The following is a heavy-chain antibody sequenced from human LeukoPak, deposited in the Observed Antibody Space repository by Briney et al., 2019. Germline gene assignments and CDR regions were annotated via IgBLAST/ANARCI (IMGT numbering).Heavy chain of an antibody. CDR2: INPNSGGT. D-gene: IGHD3-3*01. V-gene: IGHV1-2*02. CDR1: GYTFTGYY. J-gene: IGHJ4*02. Sequence: SSVKVSCKASGYTFTGYYMHWVRQAPGPGIEWVGWINPNSGGTNYAQKFQGRVTMTRDTSISTAYMELSRLRSDDTAVYYCARDSGYDFWSGYTAHDYWGQGTLVTVSS. CDR3: ARDSGYDFWSGYTAHDY.